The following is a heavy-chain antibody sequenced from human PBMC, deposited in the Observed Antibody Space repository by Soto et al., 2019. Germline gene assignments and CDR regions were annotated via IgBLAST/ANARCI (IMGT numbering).Heavy chain of an antibody. V-gene: IGHV1-3*01. Sequence: EASVKVSCKASGYTFTSYAMHWVRQAPGQRLEWMGWINAGNGNTKYSQKFQGRVTITRDTSASTAYMELSSLRSEDTAVYYCARIPLLLRSGWYYDYFDYWGQGTLVTVSS. CDR1: GYTFTSYA. J-gene: IGHJ4*02. D-gene: IGHD6-19*01. CDR3: ARIPLLLRSGWYYDYFDY. CDR2: INAGNGNT.